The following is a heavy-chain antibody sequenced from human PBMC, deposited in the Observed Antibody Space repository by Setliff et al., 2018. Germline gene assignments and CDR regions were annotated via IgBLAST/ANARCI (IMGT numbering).Heavy chain of an antibody. CDR1: GFTFNSYS. V-gene: IGHV3-21*01. J-gene: IGHJ4*02. D-gene: IGHD3-10*01. Sequence: GGSLRLSCAASGFTFNSYSMNWVRQAPGKGLEWVSFISSNSHYKYYADSLEGRFTISRDNAKNSLSLQMNSLRTEDTAVYYCFGAGTCSYWGQGTQVTVSS. CDR3: FGAGTCSY. CDR2: ISSNSHYK.